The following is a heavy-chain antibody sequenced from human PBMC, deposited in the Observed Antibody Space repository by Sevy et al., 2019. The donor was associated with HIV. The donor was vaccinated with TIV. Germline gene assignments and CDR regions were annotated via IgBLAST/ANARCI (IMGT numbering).Heavy chain of an antibody. CDR2: ISSSGSTI. D-gene: IGHD3-16*02. Sequence: GGSLRLSCAASGFTFSDYYMSWIRQAPGKGLEWVSYISSSGSTIYYAASVKGRFTISRDNAKNSLYLQMNSLRAEDTAVDYCARVSFLKWFDPWGQGTLVTVSS. CDR1: GFTFSDYY. J-gene: IGHJ5*02. V-gene: IGHV3-11*04. CDR3: ARVSFLKWFDP.